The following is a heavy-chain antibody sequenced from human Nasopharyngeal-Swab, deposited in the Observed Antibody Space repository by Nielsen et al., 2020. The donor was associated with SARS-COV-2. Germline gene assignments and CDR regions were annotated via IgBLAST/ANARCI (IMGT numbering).Heavy chain of an antibody. V-gene: IGHV3-23*01. Sequence: VRQAPGKGPEWVSTISGSGGGTYYADSVKGRFTISRDNSKNTLYLQMNSLRAEDTAVYYCGKDRGDYDYIWGSYRGGFDYWGQGTLVTVSS. D-gene: IGHD3-16*02. J-gene: IGHJ4*02. CDR3: GKDRGDYDYIWGSYRGGFDY. CDR2: ISGSGGGT.